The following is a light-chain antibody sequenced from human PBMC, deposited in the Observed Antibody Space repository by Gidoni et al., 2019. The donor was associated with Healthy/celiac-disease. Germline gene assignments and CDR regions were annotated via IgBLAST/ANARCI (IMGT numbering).Light chain of an antibody. V-gene: IGKV1-39*01. J-gene: IGKJ3*01. CDR3: QQSYSTPPVAFT. CDR2: AAS. Sequence: DIQMTQSPSSLSASVGDRVTITCRASQSISSYLNWYQQKPGKAPKLLINAASSLQSGVPSRFSGSGSGTDFTLTISSLQPEDFATYYCQQSYSTPPVAFTFGPGTKVDIK. CDR1: QSISSY.